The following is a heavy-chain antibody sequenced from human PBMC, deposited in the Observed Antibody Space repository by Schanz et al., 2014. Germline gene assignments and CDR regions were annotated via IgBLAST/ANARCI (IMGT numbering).Heavy chain of an antibody. V-gene: IGHV1-18*01. J-gene: IGHJ4*02. Sequence: QVHLVQSGAEVKRPGASVRVSCKASGYTFTTYAMSWVRQAPGQGLEWMGWISVYNHNKEYDQKFQGRVTITRDTSASTAYMELSSLRSEDTAVYSCARGIGGYGANNYFDYWGQGTLVTVSS. CDR1: GYTFTTYA. CDR3: ARGIGGYGANNYFDY. D-gene: IGHD5-12*01. CDR2: ISVYNHNK.